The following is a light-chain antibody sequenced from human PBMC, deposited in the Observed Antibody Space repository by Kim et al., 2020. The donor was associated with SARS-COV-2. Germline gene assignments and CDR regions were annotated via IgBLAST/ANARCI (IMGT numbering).Light chain of an antibody. Sequence: TLSGSVGARVTLPCRASQSVSRWLTWYQQKPGKAPKLLIYDGSNLQSGVPSRFSGSGSGTEFTLTISSLQPDDFAIYYCQHRQTFGQGTKVDIK. CDR1: QSVSRW. CDR3: QHRQT. CDR2: DGS. V-gene: IGKV1-5*01. J-gene: IGKJ1*01.